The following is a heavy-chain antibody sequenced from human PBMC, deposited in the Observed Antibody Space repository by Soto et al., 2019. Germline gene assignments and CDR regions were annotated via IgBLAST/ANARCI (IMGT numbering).Heavy chain of an antibody. J-gene: IGHJ5*02. CDR3: ARDERMVRGVNNWFDP. CDR2: IYYSGST. CDR1: GGSISSGDYY. D-gene: IGHD3-10*01. Sequence: QVQLQESGPGLVKPSQTLSLTCTVSGGSISSGDYYWSWIRQPPGKGLEWIGYIYYSGSTYYNPSLKSRVTISVDTSKNQFSLKLSSVTAADTAVYYCARDERMVRGVNNWFDPWGQGTLVTVSS. V-gene: IGHV4-30-4*01.